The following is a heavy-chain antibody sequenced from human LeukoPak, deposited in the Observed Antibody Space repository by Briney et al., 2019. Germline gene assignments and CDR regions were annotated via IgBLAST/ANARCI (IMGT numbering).Heavy chain of an antibody. CDR3: AKASSRELLSTWDY. D-gene: IGHD1-26*01. Sequence: PGGSLRLSCAASGFTFSSFWFHWVRQAPGKGLEWVSAISGSGGSTYYADSVKGRFTISRDNSKNTLYLQMNSLRAEDTAVYYCAKASSRELLSTWDYWGQGTLVTVSS. CDR2: ISGSGGST. J-gene: IGHJ4*02. CDR1: GFTFSSFW. V-gene: IGHV3-23*01.